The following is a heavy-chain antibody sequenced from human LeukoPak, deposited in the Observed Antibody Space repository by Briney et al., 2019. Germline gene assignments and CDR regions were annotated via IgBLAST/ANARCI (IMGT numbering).Heavy chain of an antibody. CDR1: GVSIGSSTYY. CDR2: IYYSGST. V-gene: IGHV4-39*01. J-gene: IGHJ4*02. CDR3: ARTSATSDH. Sequence: SETLSLTCTVSGVSIGSSTYYGGWIRQPPGKGLEWIGSIYYSGSTYYSPSLKSRVTMSIDTSKNQFSLKLSSVTAADTAIYYCARTSATSDHWGQGALVTVSS.